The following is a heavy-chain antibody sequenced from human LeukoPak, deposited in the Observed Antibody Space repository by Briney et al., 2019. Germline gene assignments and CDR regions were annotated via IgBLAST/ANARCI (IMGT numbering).Heavy chain of an antibody. J-gene: IGHJ4*02. CDR1: GFTFGDYA. CDR3: TRVSLYIIVVPAAKVATIENPYFDY. Sequence: PGGSLRLSCTASGFTFGDYAMSWFRQAPGKGLEWVGFIRSKAYGGTTEYAASVKGRFTISRDDSKSIAYLQTNSLKTEDTAVYYCTRVSLYIIVVPAAKVATIENPYFDYWGQGTLVTVSS. D-gene: IGHD2-2*01. V-gene: IGHV3-49*03. CDR2: IRSKAYGGTT.